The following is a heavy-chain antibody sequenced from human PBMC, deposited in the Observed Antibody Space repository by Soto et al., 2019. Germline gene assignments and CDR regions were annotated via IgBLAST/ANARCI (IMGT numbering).Heavy chain of an antibody. V-gene: IGHV3-23*01. CDR3: ARGSTDSYPGSRIFDF. J-gene: IGHJ4*02. Sequence: EVQLLESGGGLVQPGGSLRLSCAASGLTFSTYAMTWVRQAPGKGLEWVSTFSGTGVNTYYADSVKGRFTISRDNSKKTLYLQMNSLRDEDTAVYYCARGSTDSYPGSRIFDFWGRGTLVTDSS. CDR1: GLTFSTYA. D-gene: IGHD3-10*01. CDR2: FSGTGVNT.